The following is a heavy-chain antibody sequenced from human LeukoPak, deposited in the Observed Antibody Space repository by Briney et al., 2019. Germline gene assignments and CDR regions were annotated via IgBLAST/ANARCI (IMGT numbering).Heavy chain of an antibody. D-gene: IGHD1-7*01. Sequence: GGSLRLSCAASGFTFSDYYMSWIRQAPGKGLEWFSYISSSGSTIYYADSVKGRFTISRDNAKNSLYLQMNSLRAEDTAVYYCAREREGRYNWNYGAVDYWGQGTLVTVSS. CDR3: AREREGRYNWNYGAVDY. CDR1: GFTFSDYY. J-gene: IGHJ4*02. CDR2: ISSSGSTI. V-gene: IGHV3-11*04.